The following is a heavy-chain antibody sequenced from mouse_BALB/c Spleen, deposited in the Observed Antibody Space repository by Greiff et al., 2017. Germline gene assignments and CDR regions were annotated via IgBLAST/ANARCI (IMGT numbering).Heavy chain of an antibody. J-gene: IGHJ3*01. V-gene: IGHV5-6-5*01. CDR3: AKVPYYGYRAWFAY. Sequence: EVKLVESGGGLVKPGGSLKLSCAASGFTFSSYAMSWVRQTPEKRLEWVASISSGGSTYYPDSVKGRFTISRDNARNILYLQMSSLRSEDTAMYYCAKVPYYGYRAWFAYWGQGTLVTVSA. D-gene: IGHD1-2*01. CDR2: ISSGGST. CDR1: GFTFSSYA.